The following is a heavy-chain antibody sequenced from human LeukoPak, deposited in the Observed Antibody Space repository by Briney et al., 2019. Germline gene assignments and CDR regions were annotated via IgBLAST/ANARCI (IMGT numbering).Heavy chain of an antibody. Sequence: PGGSLRLSCEASGFTFSRHAMNWVRPAPEKGLEWVSGISGGSENTFYADSVKGRFTISRDNSRNTLYLQMYGLRADDTALYFCAKGPYSGYSTYFDPWGQGTRVTVSS. CDR1: GFTFSRHA. J-gene: IGHJ5*02. V-gene: IGHV3-23*01. CDR3: AKGPYSGYSTYFDP. D-gene: IGHD5-12*01. CDR2: ISGGSENT.